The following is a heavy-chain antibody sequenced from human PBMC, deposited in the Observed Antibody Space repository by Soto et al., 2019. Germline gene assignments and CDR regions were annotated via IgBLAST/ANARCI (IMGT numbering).Heavy chain of an antibody. CDR2: ISGSGGST. CDR3: AKLYEGQLGYYYGMDV. V-gene: IGHV3-23*01. J-gene: IGHJ6*02. CDR1: GLTFSSYA. Sequence: PGGSLRLSCAASGLTFSSYAMSWVRQAPGKGLEWVSAISGSGGSTYYADSVKGRFTISRDNSKNTLYLQMNSLRAEDTAVYYCAKLYEGQLGYYYGMDVWGQGTTVTVSS. D-gene: IGHD6-6*01.